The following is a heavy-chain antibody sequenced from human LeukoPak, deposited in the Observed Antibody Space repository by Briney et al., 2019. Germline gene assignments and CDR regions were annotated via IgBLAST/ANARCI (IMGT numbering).Heavy chain of an antibody. CDR1: GGSISSYY. J-gene: IGHJ4*02. Sequence: PSETLSLTCTVSGGSISSYYWSWIRQPPGKGLEWIGYIYYSGSTNYNPSLKSRVTISVDTSKNQFSLKLSSVTAADTAVYYCAREGNWNGPGYFDYWGQGTLVTVSS. D-gene: IGHD1-1*01. CDR2: IYYSGST. CDR3: AREGNWNGPGYFDY. V-gene: IGHV4-59*01.